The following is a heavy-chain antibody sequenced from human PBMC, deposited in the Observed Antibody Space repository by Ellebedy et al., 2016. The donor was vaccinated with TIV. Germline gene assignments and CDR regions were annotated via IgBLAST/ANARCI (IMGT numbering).Heavy chain of an antibody. D-gene: IGHD1-14*01. V-gene: IGHV1-24*01. CDR3: ARDPPPGEPLGYFQH. CDR2: FDPEDGET. CDR1: GYTLTELS. J-gene: IGHJ1*01. Sequence: ASVKVSCXVSGYTLTELSMHWVRQAPGKGLEWMGGFDPEDGETIYAQKFQGRVTMTEDTSTDTAYMELSSLRSEDTAVYYCARDPPPGEPLGYFQHWGQGTLVTVSS.